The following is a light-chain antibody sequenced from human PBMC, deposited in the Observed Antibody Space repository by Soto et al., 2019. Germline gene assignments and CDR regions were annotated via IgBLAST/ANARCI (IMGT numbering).Light chain of an antibody. CDR2: GAS. Sequence: EIVLTQSPGTLSLSPGERVTLSCRASQSVSSNFLAWYQQKPGQAPRLLIYGASSRATGIPDRFSGSGSGTDFTLTISRLEPEDFAVYYCHQYGILPRTFGQGTKVDIK. J-gene: IGKJ1*01. V-gene: IGKV3-20*01. CDR3: HQYGILPRT. CDR1: QSVSSNF.